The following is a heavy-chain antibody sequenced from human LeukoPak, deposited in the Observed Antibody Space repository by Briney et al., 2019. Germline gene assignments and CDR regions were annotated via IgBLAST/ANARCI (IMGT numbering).Heavy chain of an antibody. D-gene: IGHD1-26*01. V-gene: IGHV4-59*08. CDR3: ARGVVGATPNWFDP. Sequence: SETLSLTCTVSGGSISSYSWNWIRQPPGRGLEWIGYMYYRGSTNFSPSLKSRVTISVDTSKNQFSLKLSSVTAADTAVYYCARGVVGATPNWFDPWGQGTLVTVSS. J-gene: IGHJ5*02. CDR2: MYYRGST. CDR1: GGSISSYS.